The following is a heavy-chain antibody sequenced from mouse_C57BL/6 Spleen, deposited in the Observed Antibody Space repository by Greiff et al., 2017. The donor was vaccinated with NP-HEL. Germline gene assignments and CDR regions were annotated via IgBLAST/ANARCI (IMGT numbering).Heavy chain of an antibody. V-gene: IGHV1-15*01. D-gene: IGHD6-5*01. J-gene: IGHJ3*01. CDR3: TRDDYATTGFAY. CDR1: GYTFTDYE. Sequence: QVHVKQSGAELVRPGASVTLSCKASGYTFTDYEMHWVKQTPVHGLEWIGAIDPETGGTAYNQKFKGKAILTADKSSSTAYMELRSLTSEDSAVYYCTRDDYATTGFAYWGQGTLVTVSA. CDR2: IDPETGGT.